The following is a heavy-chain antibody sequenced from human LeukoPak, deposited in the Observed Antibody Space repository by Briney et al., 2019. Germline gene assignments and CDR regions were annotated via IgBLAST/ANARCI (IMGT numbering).Heavy chain of an antibody. Sequence: GGSLRLSCAASGFTFSSYWMHWVRQAPGKGLVWVSRINNDGSSTSYADSVKGRFTISRDNAKNTLYLQIDSLRAEDTAVYYCARDDSRGFAYWGQGTLVTVSS. D-gene: IGHD2-21*01. CDR2: INNDGSST. V-gene: IGHV3-74*01. J-gene: IGHJ4*02. CDR1: GFTFSSYW. CDR3: ARDDSRGFAY.